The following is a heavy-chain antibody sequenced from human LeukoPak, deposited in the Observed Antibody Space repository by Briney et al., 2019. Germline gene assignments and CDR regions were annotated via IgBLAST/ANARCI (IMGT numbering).Heavy chain of an antibody. V-gene: IGHV4-30-4*01. CDR2: IYYSGST. CDR1: GGSISSGDYY. D-gene: IGHD3-22*01. Sequence: NPSQTLSLTCTVSGGSISSGDYYWSWIRQPPGKGLEWIGYIYYSGSTYYNPSLKSRVTISVDTSKNQFSLKLSSVTAADTAVYYCARIDDSSGYQTFDYWGQETLVTVSS. J-gene: IGHJ4*02. CDR3: ARIDDSSGYQTFDY.